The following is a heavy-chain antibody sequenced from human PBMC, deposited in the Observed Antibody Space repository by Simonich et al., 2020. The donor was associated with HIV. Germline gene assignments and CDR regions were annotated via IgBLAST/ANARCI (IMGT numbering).Heavy chain of an antibody. CDR1: GGAFSGYY. V-gene: IGHV4-34*01. D-gene: IGHD6-13*01. Sequence: QVQLQQWGAGLLKPSETLSLTCAVYGGAFSGYYWSWRSQPPGKGLEWIGEINHRGSTNSNPSLNSRVTISVDTSKNQFSLKLSSVTAADTAVYYCARLTAGGLGEYFQHWGQGTLVTVSS. CDR3: ARLTAGGLGEYFQH. J-gene: IGHJ1*01. CDR2: INHRGST.